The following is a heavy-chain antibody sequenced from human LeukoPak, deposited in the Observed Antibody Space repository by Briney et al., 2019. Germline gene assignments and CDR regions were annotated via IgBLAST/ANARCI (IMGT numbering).Heavy chain of an antibody. J-gene: IGHJ1*01. D-gene: IGHD3-22*01. CDR3: ARGNYDSSDFEYFQH. V-gene: IGHV1-18*01. Sequence: VASVKVSCKASGYTFRQYSISWVRQAPGKGFEWMGWVSPSHTTRVYAQEFQGRVTMTKDTSTSTVYMEVSRLRSDDTAVFYCARGNYDSSDFEYFQHWGQGTLVTVSS. CDR2: VSPSHTTR. CDR1: GYTFRQYS.